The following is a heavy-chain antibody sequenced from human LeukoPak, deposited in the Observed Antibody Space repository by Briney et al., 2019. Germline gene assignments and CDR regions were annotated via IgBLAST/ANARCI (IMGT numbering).Heavy chain of an antibody. CDR2: INPSGGST. Sequence: ASVKVSCKASGYTFTSYGISWVRQAPGQGLEWMGIINPSGGSTSYAQKFQGRVTMTRDTSTNTVYMELSSLRSEDTAVYYCARTREYSSSWYFPPFDPWGQGTLVTVSS. CDR3: ARTREYSSSWYFPPFDP. CDR1: GYTFTSYG. V-gene: IGHV1-46*01. J-gene: IGHJ5*02. D-gene: IGHD6-13*01.